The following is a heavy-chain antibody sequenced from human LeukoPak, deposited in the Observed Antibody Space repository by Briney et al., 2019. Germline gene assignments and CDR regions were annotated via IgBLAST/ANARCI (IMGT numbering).Heavy chain of an antibody. CDR2: INSGGSGT. D-gene: IGHD3-10*01. Sequence: GGSLRLSCAASGVNFASNWMHWVRHTPGKGLMWVSRINSGGSGTSYADSVEGRFTISRDNAKNTLYLQMYSLRAEDTAVYYCARSSGTMVRGEFDYWGQGTLVTVSS. CDR3: ARSSGTMVRGEFDY. J-gene: IGHJ4*02. CDR1: GVNFASNW. V-gene: IGHV3-74*01.